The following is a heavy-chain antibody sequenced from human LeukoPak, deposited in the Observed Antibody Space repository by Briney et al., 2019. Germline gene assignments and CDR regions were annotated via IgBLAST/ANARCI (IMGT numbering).Heavy chain of an antibody. CDR3: ARGRGLTLSYHYFDY. CDR1: GFTFSPLG. Sequence: GGSLRLSCAASGFTFSPLGMNWVRQAPGRGLEWVSYISSGSSTTYYADSVKGRFTISRDSAKNSLYLQMNSLRDEDTAVYYCARGRGLTLSYHYFDYWGQGTLVTVSS. J-gene: IGHJ4*02. V-gene: IGHV3-48*02. D-gene: IGHD3-10*01. CDR2: ISSGSSTT.